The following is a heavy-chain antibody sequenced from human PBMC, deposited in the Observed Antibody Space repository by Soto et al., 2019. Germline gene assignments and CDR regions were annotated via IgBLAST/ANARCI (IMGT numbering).Heavy chain of an antibody. CDR2: IYYSGST. Sequence: SETLSLTCTVSGGSISSYYWSWIRQPPGKGLEWIGYIYYSGSTNYNPPLKSRVTISVDTSKNQFSLKLSPVTAADTAVYYCARRPAAYALIFDYWGQGTLVTVSS. CDR1: GGSISSYY. D-gene: IGHD4-17*01. V-gene: IGHV4-59*08. J-gene: IGHJ4*02. CDR3: ARRPAAYALIFDY.